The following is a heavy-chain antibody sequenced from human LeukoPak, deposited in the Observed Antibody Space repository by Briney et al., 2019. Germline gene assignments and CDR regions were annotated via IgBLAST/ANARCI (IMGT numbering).Heavy chain of an antibody. Sequence: GASVKVSCKASGYTFSNYDINWMRQATGQGLEWMAWMSPTNGDTGYAQKFQGRVTLTTDTSMSTAYMELTSLTSEDTAVYFCARQWNWNQGGPFDIWGQGTLVTVSS. CDR3: ARQWNWNQGGPFDI. V-gene: IGHV1-8*03. J-gene: IGHJ3*02. CDR1: GYTFSNYD. D-gene: IGHD1-1*01. CDR2: MSPTNGDT.